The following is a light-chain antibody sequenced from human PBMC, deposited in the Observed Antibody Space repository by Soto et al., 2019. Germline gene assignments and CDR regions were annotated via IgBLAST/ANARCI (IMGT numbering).Light chain of an antibody. CDR3: CSYPDDYTLYV. CDR1: SSDVGADDF. CDR2: DVN. J-gene: IGLJ1*01. Sequence: QSALTQPRSVSGSPGQSVTVSCTGTSSDVGADDFVSWYQQHPGKAPKLVIFDVNKRPSGVADRFSGSRSGNTASLSISGLRAEDEADYYCCSYPDDYTLYVFGTGTKLTVL. V-gene: IGLV2-11*01.